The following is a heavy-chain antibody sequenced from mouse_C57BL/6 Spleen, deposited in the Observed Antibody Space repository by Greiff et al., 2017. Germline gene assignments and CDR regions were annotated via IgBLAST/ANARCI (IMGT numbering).Heavy chain of an antibody. Sequence: EVKLVESGGGLVKPGGSLKLSCAASGFTFSDYGMHWVRQAPEKGLEWVAYISSGSSTIYYADTVKGRFTISRDNAKNTLFLQMTSLRSEDTAMYYCARQQLDGSNFDYWGQGTTLTVSS. CDR3: ARQQLDGSNFDY. J-gene: IGHJ2*01. CDR2: ISSGSSTI. V-gene: IGHV5-17*01. D-gene: IGHD2-3*01. CDR1: GFTFSDYG.